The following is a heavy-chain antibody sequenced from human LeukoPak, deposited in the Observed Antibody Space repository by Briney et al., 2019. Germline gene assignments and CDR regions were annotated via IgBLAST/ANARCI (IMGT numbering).Heavy chain of an antibody. CDR1: GFTFSSYA. J-gene: IGHJ4*02. D-gene: IGHD3-22*01. CDR2: ISGSGGST. CDR3: ARDGDDRSGYFSPFDY. Sequence: GGSLRLSCAASGFTFSSYAMSWVRQAPGKGLEWVSAISGSGGSTYYADSVKGRFTISRDNSKNTLYLQMNSLRAEDTAVYYCARDGDDRSGYFSPFDYWGQGTLVTVSS. V-gene: IGHV3-23*01.